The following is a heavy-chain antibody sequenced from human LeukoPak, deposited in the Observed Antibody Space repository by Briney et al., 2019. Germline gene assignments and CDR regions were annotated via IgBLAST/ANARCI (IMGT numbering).Heavy chain of an antibody. Sequence: GGSLRLSCAASGFTFSRYVMSWFRQAPGKGLEWVSAITGRANTPYYADSVKGRFTISRDNSRNTLYLQMNTLRAEDTALYYCAKGYCTNTGCSAGYWGQGTLVTVSS. D-gene: IGHD2-2*01. J-gene: IGHJ4*02. CDR3: AKGYCTNTGCSAGY. CDR1: GFTFSRYV. CDR2: ITGRANTP. V-gene: IGHV3-23*01.